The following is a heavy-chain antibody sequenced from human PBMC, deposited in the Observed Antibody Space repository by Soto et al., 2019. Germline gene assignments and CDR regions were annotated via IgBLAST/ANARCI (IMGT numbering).Heavy chain of an antibody. CDR3: APENALYCSGSTCYFRGIDY. J-gene: IGHJ4*02. CDR2: IYYSGST. CDR1: GGSISSYY. D-gene: IGHD2-15*01. Sequence: PSETLSLTCTVSGGSISSYYWSWIRQPTGKGLEWIGYIYYSGSTDYNPSLKSRVTISVDTSKNQFSLKLSSMTAADTAVYYCAPENALYCSGSTCYFRGIDYWGKGTLVTVS. V-gene: IGHV4-59*01.